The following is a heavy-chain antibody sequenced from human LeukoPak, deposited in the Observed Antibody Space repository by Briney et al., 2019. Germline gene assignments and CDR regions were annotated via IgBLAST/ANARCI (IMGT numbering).Heavy chain of an antibody. CDR3: ARNGITMVRWSFDY. CDR1: GGSISSGDCD. CDR2: INHSGST. J-gene: IGHJ4*02. Sequence: SETLSLTCSVSGGSISSGDCDWSWIRQPPGKGLEWIGEINHSGSTNYNPSLKSRVTISVDTSKNQFSLKLSSVTAADTAVYYCARNGITMVRWSFDYWGQGTLVTVSS. V-gene: IGHV4-34*01. D-gene: IGHD3-10*01.